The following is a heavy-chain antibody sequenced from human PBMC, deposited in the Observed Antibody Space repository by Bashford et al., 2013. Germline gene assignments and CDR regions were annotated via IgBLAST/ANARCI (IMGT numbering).Heavy chain of an antibody. V-gene: IGHV3-7*01. CDR2: IRQDGSDK. CDR1: GFTFSSYA. CDR3: AREKPGIAAAGIFDY. D-gene: IGHD6-13*01. Sequence: GGPVRLSCAASGFTFSSYAMTWVRQAPGKGLEWVAGIRQDGSDKFYVDSVKGRFTISRDNSKNTLYLQMNSLRAEDTAVYYCAREKPGIAAAGIFDYWGQGTLVTVSS. J-gene: IGHJ4*02.